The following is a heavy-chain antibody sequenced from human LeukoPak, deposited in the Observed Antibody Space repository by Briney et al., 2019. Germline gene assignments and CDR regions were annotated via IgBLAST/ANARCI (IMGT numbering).Heavy chain of an antibody. CDR1: GFTFSSYG. CDR3: VASTVVTLHY. V-gene: IGHV3-30*02. D-gene: IGHD4-23*01. Sequence: SGGSLRLSCAASGFTFSSYGMHWVRQAPGKGLEWVAFIRYDGSNKYYADSVKGRFTISRDNSKNTLYLQMNSLRAEDTAVYYCVASTVVTLHYWGQGTLVTVSS. J-gene: IGHJ4*02. CDR2: IRYDGSNK.